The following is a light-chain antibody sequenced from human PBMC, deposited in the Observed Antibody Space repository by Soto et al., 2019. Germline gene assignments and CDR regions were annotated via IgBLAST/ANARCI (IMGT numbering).Light chain of an antibody. CDR3: SSYTRSSTYV. CDR1: SSDVGGYNY. V-gene: IGLV2-14*01. CDR2: DVS. J-gene: IGLJ1*01. Sequence: QSVLTQPASVSGSPGQSITISCTGTSSDVGGYNYGSWYRQHPGRAPKLMIYDVSNRPSGVSNRFSGSKSGNTASLTISGLPAEDKADYYCSSYTRSSTYVFGAGTKLTVL.